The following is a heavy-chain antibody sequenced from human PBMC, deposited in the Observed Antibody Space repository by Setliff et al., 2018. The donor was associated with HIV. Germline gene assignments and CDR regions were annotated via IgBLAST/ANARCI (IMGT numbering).Heavy chain of an antibody. CDR3: ARILLYDSSAYFVNAFDI. CDR2: VTHSGST. D-gene: IGHD3-22*01. CDR1: GGSLSGFY. V-gene: IGHV4-34*01. Sequence: SETLSLTCAVYGGSLSGFYWTFIRQSPGKGLEWIGEVTHSGSTTYDPSLKSRITISVDTSKNQFSLKLSSVTAADTAVYYCARILLYDSSAYFVNAFDIWGQGTVVTVSS. J-gene: IGHJ3*02.